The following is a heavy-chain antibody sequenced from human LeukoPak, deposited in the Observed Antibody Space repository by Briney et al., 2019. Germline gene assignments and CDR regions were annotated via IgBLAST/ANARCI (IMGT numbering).Heavy chain of an antibody. CDR1: GCTLSSYA. Sequence: PVPVSRQATGCTLSSYAIRWVRQAPGQGLESMGGIIPIFGSANYAQKFQGRVTITAAASTSTAHMKLSSLRSEDTAVFYCASGYSGDEYTGFDYWGQGTLVTVSS. CDR3: ASGYSGDEYTGFDY. D-gene: IGHD5-12*01. CDR2: IIPIFGSA. J-gene: IGHJ4*02. V-gene: IGHV1-69*13.